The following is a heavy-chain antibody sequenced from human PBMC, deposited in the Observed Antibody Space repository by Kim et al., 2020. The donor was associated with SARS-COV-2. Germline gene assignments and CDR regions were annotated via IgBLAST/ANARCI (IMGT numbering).Heavy chain of an antibody. V-gene: IGHV4-30-4*01. CDR1: SGSISSGDYY. CDR3: ARLKVVAATGDFDY. Sequence: SENLSLTCTVSSGSISSGDYYWSWIRQPPGKGLEWIGYIYYSGSTYYNPSLKSRVTISVDTSKNQFSLKLSSVTAADTAVYYCARLKVVAATGDFDYWGQGTLVTVSS. J-gene: IGHJ4*02. D-gene: IGHD2-15*01. CDR2: IYYSGST.